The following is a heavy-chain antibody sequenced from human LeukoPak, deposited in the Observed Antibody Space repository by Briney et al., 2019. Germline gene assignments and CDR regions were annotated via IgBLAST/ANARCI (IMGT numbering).Heavy chain of an antibody. CDR3: ARVGGAAVAGTWCDWFDP. V-gene: IGHV1-8*01. Sequence: ASVKGSWKASGYTFTSYDINWGRQATGQGLEWMGWMNPNSGNTGYAQKFQGRVTMTRNTSISTAYMELSSLRSEDTAVYYCARVGGAAVAGTWCDWFDPWGQGTLVTVSS. D-gene: IGHD6-19*01. CDR2: MNPNSGNT. CDR1: GYTFTSYD. J-gene: IGHJ5*02.